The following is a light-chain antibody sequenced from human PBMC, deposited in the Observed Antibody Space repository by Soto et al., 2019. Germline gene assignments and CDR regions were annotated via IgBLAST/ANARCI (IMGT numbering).Light chain of an antibody. Sequence: QSALTQPRSVSGSPGQSVTISCTGTNSDVGGYNYVSWFQQYPGKAPKLMIYDVSKRPSGVPDRFSGSKSGNTASLTISGLQADDEAVYYCCSYAGTYTWVFGGGTKVTVL. V-gene: IGLV2-11*01. J-gene: IGLJ3*02. CDR1: NSDVGGYNY. CDR2: DVS. CDR3: CSYAGTYTWV.